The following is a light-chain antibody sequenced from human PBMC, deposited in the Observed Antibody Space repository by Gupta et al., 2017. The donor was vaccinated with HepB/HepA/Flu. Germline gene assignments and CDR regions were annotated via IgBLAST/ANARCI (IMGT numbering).Light chain of an antibody. CDR2: DTN. Sequence: QAVVTQEPSLTVSPGGTVTLTCGSSTGAVTSGHWPYWFQLKPGHAPKTLIYDTNNNHAGTPARFSGSLLGGKAALTLAGAQTEDEDEYYYFLHYSDTRLFGGGTKLTVL. CDR1: TGAVTSGHW. V-gene: IGLV7-46*01. CDR3: FLHYSDTRL. J-gene: IGLJ2*01.